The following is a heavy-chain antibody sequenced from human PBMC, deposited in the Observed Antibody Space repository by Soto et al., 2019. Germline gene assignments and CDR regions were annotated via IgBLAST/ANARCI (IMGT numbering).Heavy chain of an antibody. CDR3: ARDKRDLRFLEWSYYFDS. CDR1: GFTFSSCA. J-gene: IGHJ4*02. D-gene: IGHD3-3*01. Sequence: GGSLRLSCAASGFTFSSCAMHWVRQAPGKGLEWVALISYDGSNKYYADSVKGRFTISRDNSKNTLYLQMNSLRAEDTAVYYCARDKRDLRFLEWSYYFDSGGQETRVPVPS. V-gene: IGHV3-30-3*01. CDR2: ISYDGSNK.